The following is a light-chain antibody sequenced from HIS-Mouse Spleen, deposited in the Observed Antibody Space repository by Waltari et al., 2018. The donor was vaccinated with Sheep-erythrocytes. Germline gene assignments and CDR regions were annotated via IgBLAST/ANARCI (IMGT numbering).Light chain of an antibody. CDR3: QSYDSSLSGPWV. CDR1: GSNIGAGYA. CDR2: GTS. Sequence: QSVLTQPPSVSGAPGQRVTISCTGRGSNIGAGYAVHCYQQLPGPAPKLLIYGTSNRPSGVPDRFSGSKSGTSASLAITGLQAEDEADYYCQSYDSSLSGPWVFGGGTKLTVL. V-gene: IGLV1-40*01. J-gene: IGLJ3*02.